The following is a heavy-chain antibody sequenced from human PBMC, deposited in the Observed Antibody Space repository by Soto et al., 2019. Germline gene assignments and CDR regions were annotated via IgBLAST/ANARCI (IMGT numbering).Heavy chain of an antibody. CDR3: ARAQGGWYYFDY. V-gene: IGHV4-34*01. D-gene: IGHD6-19*01. Sequence: QVQLQQWGAGLLKPSETLSLTCAVYGGSFSGYYWSWIRQPPGKGLEWIGKINHSGSTNYNPSLKSRVTISVDTSKNQFSLKLSSVTAADTAVYYCARAQGGWYYFDYWGQGTLVTVSS. J-gene: IGHJ4*02. CDR1: GGSFSGYY. CDR2: INHSGST.